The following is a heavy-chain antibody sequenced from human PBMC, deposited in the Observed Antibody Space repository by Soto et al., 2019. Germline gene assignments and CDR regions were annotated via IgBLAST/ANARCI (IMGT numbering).Heavy chain of an antibody. Sequence: ASVKVSCKASGYTFTSYAMHWVRQAPGQRLEWMGWINAGNGNTKYSQKFQGRVTITRDTSASTAYVELSSLRSEDTAVYYCARLPGIAAAGTIDAFDIWGPGTMVNVSS. CDR1: GYTFTSYA. D-gene: IGHD6-13*01. V-gene: IGHV1-3*01. J-gene: IGHJ3*02. CDR2: INAGNGNT. CDR3: ARLPGIAAAGTIDAFDI.